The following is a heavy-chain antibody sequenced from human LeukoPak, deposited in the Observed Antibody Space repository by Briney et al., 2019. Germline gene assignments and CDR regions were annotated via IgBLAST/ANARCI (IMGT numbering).Heavy chain of an antibody. Sequence: SETLSLTCTVSGGSISSSRYYWGWIRQPPGKGLEWIGSIYYSGSTYYNPSLKSRVTISVDTSKNQFSLKLSSVTAADTAVYYCARARRITIFGVVTGNAFDIWGQGTMVTVSS. J-gene: IGHJ3*02. CDR3: ARARRITIFGVVTGNAFDI. D-gene: IGHD3-3*01. V-gene: IGHV4-39*01. CDR2: IYYSGST. CDR1: GGSISSSRYY.